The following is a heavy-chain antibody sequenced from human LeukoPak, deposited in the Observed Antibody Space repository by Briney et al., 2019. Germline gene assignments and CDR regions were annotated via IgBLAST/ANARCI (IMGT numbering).Heavy chain of an antibody. J-gene: IGHJ5*02. Sequence: PSETLSLTCTVSDGSISSYYWSWTRQPAGKGLEWIGRIYTSGSTNYNPSLKSRVTISVDKSKNQFSLKLSSVTAADTAVYYCARAGYSGYVQFDPWGQGTLVTVSS. CDR2: IYTSGST. CDR1: DGSISSYY. D-gene: IGHD5-12*01. V-gene: IGHV4-4*07. CDR3: ARAGYSGYVQFDP.